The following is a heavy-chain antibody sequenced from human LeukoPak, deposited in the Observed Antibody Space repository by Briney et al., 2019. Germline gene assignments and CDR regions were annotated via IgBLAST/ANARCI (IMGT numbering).Heavy chain of an antibody. J-gene: IGHJ6*02. D-gene: IGHD3-22*01. CDR1: GYTFTSYY. CDR3: AANYYDSSGYLYGMDV. Sequence: AASVKVSCKASGYTFTSYYMHWVRQAPGQGLEWMGIINPSGGSTSYAQKFQGRVTMTRDTSTSTVYMELSSLRSEDTAVYYCAANYYDSSGYLYGMDVWGQGTTATVSS. V-gene: IGHV1-46*01. CDR2: INPSGGST.